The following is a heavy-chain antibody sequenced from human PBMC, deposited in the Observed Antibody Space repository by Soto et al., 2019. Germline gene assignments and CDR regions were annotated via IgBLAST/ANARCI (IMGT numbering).Heavy chain of an antibody. CDR2: IIPVFGTT. V-gene: IGHV1-69*01. J-gene: IGHJ6*02. CDR1: AGTFMQYS. D-gene: IGHD6-13*01. CDR3: ARQDTSSWYAVRSYFGMDV. Sequence: QVQLVQSGAEVQKPGSSVRVSCKDPAGTFMQYSISWVRQAPGQGLEWMGEIIPVFGTTNYAQKFQGRVTITADESTSTAYMHLSSLTSEDTAVYFCARQDTSSWYAVRSYFGMDVWGQGATVTVSS.